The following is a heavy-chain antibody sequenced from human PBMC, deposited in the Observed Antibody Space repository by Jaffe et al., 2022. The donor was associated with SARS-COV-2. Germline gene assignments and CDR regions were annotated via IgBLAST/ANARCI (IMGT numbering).Heavy chain of an antibody. CDR3: VRVTGGAFDI. J-gene: IGHJ3*02. D-gene: IGHD7-27*01. CDR1: GFTVSSQF. V-gene: IGHV3-53*01. CDR2: TYSDSYT. Sequence: EVHLVESGGGLIQPGGSLRLSCAASGFTVSSQFMSWVRQAPGKGLEWVSITYSDSYTFYADSVKDRFTISRDNSKNIMYLEMSSLRAEDTAVYYCVRVTGGAFDIWGQGTVVTVSS.